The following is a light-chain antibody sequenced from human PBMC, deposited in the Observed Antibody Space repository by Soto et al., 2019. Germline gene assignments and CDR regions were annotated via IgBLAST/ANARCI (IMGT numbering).Light chain of an antibody. V-gene: IGKV1-9*01. J-gene: IGKJ5*01. CDR2: AAS. CDR3: QQRSKEIN. Sequence: IQLTQSPSSLSASVGDKVTITCRASQAISSYFAWYQQKPGRAPKLLIYAASTLQSGVPSRFSGGGSGTDFTLTISSLQPEDFATYYCQQRSKEINFGQGTRLEI. CDR1: QAISSY.